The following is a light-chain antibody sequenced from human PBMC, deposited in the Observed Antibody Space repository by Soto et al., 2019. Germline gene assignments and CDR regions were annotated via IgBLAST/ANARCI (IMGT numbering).Light chain of an antibody. V-gene: IGKV3-20*01. CDR3: QQYDSSLYT. Sequence: ETVLTQSPGTLSLSPGERATLSCRASQSVSSNYLAWYQQKPGQAPRLLIYGASTRATGIPDRFSGSGSGTDFTLTISRLEPEDFAVYYCQQYDSSLYTFGQGTKVDIK. J-gene: IGKJ2*01. CDR1: QSVSSNY. CDR2: GAS.